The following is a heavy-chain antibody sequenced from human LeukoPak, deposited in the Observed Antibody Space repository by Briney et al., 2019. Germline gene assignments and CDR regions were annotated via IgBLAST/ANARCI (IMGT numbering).Heavy chain of an antibody. CDR3: TSLDSSGRSAADY. CDR1: GGSISSGSYY. CDR2: IYTSGST. D-gene: IGHD3-22*01. V-gene: IGHV4-61*02. Sequence: SQSLSLTCTVSGGSISSGSYYWSWIRQPAGKGLEWIGRIYTSGSTNYNPSLKSRFTISVDTSKNQFSLKLSSVTAADTAVYYCTSLDSSGRSAADYWAQGTLVTVSS. J-gene: IGHJ4*02.